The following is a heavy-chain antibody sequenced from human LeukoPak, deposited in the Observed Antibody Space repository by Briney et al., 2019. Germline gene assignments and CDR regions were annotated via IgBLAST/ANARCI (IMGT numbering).Heavy chain of an antibody. CDR1: GFTVSSNY. CDR2: IYSGGST. J-gene: IGHJ4*02. D-gene: IGHD2-2*01. V-gene: IGHV3-53*01. CDR3: ATALYCSSTNCYLDY. Sequence: GGSLRLSCAASGFTVSSNYMSWVRQALGKELEWVSVIYSGGSTYYADSVKGRFTISRDNSKNTLYLQMNSLRAEDTAVYYCATALYCSSTNCYLDYWGQETLVTVSS.